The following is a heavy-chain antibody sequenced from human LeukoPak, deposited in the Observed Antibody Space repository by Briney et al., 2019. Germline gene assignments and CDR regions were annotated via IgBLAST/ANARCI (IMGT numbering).Heavy chain of an antibody. CDR1: GFTFSSYG. CDR3: AIAGRGMDV. D-gene: IGHD1-26*01. J-gene: IGHJ6*03. CDR2: IRYDESNR. Sequence: GGSLRLSCAASGFTFSSYGMHWVRQAPGKGLEWVALIRYDESNRYYADSVKGRFTISRDNSKNTLYLQMNSLRAEDTAVYYCAIAGRGMDVWGKGTTVTVSS. V-gene: IGHV3-30*02.